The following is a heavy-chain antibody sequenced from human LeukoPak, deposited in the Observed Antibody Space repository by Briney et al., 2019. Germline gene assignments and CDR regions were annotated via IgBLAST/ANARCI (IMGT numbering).Heavy chain of an antibody. CDR1: GYTFTSYD. CDR2: MNPNSGNT. Sequence: ASVKVSCKASGYTFTSYDTNWVRQATGQGLEWMGWMNPNSGNTGYAQKFQGRVTMTRNTSISTAYMELSSLRSEDTAVYYCARGVTFLVGATTSVVDYWGQGTLVTASS. CDR3: ARGVTFLVGATTSVVDY. D-gene: IGHD1-26*01. V-gene: IGHV1-8*01. J-gene: IGHJ4*02.